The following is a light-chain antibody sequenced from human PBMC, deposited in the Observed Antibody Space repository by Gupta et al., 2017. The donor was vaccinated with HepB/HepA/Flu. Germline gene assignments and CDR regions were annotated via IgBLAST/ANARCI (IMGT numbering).Light chain of an antibody. CDR2: DAS. Sequence: EIVLRQSQATLSLSPGERATLSCMASQSVTSYVAWYQQKPGQVPRLIIYDASNRATGIPARFSRSGSGTDFTLIISSLDPEDFAVYYCKQSSNRLPWTLGQGTTVEI. J-gene: IGKJ1*01. V-gene: IGKV3-11*01. CDR3: KQSSNRLPWT. CDR1: QSVTSY.